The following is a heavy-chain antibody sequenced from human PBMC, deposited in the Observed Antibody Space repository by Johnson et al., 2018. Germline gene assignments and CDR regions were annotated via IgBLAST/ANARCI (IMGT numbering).Heavy chain of an antibody. Sequence: EVQLVESGGGLVKPGGSLRLSCAASGFTFSNAWMSWVRQAPGKGLEWVGRIKSKTDGGTTDYAAPVKGRFTISRDDSKNTLYLQMNSLKTEDTAVCYCTTSPGYYDVSGGYWRAYYNYGMDVWGQGTTVTVAS. CDR3: TTSPGYYDVSGGYWRAYYNYGMDV. CDR1: GFTFSNAW. D-gene: IGHD3-22*01. V-gene: IGHV3-15*01. CDR2: IKSKTDGGTT. J-gene: IGHJ6*02.